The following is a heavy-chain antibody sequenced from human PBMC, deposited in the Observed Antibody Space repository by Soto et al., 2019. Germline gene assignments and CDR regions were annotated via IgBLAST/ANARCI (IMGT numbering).Heavy chain of an antibody. CDR1: GGSIGSYY. J-gene: IGHJ4*02. CDR3: ARGGWRQIDY. D-gene: IGHD3-3*01. CDR2: IYYSGST. V-gene: IGHV4-59*08. Sequence: QVQLQESGPGLVKPSETLSLTCSVSGGSIGSYYWSWIRQPPGKGLEWIGYIYYSGSTNYNPSLKSRVTISVDTSKHRFSLKLSSVTAADTAVYYCARGGWRQIDYWGQGTLVTVSS.